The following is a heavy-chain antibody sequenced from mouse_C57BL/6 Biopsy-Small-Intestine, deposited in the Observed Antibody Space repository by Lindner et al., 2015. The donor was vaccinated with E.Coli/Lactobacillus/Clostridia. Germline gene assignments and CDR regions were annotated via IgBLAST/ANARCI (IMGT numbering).Heavy chain of an antibody. D-gene: IGHD2-1*01. CDR2: ISGYNGDT. J-gene: IGHJ4*01. Sequence: SVKVSCKTSGYLLLAHGISWVRQAPGQGLEWMGWISGYNGDTQYAQKFQGRVIMTTDTSTTTVYMELRSLRSDDTAVYYCARGGGSFYPRALFDFWGQGTLVTVSS. CDR1: GYLLLAHG. V-gene: IGHV1-20*01. CDR3: ARGGGSFYPRALFDF.